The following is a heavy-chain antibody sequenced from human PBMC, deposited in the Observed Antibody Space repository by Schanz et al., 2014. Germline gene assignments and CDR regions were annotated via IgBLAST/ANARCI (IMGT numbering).Heavy chain of an antibody. D-gene: IGHD1-1*01. V-gene: IGHV3-23*04. CDR2: IGTSGGT. Sequence: VQLVESGGGVVQPGRSLRLSCAASGFNFGSHGMHWVRQAPGKGLEWVSTIGTSGGTNYAESVKGRFTISRDNSKNTLYLQMNSLRAEDTAVYFCAKIERNEDWGQGTLVTVSS. J-gene: IGHJ4*02. CDR1: GFNFGSHG. CDR3: AKIERNED.